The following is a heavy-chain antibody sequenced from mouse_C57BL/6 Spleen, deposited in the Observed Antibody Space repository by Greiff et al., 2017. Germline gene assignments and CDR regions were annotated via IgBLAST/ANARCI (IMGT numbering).Heavy chain of an antibody. D-gene: IGHD2-5*01. J-gene: IGHJ4*01. CDR2: IWGVGST. CDR3: AREGYYSNYVDAMDY. CDR1: GFSLTSHG. V-gene: IGHV2-6*01. Sequence: VKLEESGPGLVAPSQSLSITCTVSGFSLTSHGVDWVRQSPGKGLEWLGVIWGVGSTNYNSALKSNVNISKDNSKTQVILKMNSRQTDDTAMYDCAREGYYSNYVDAMDYWGQGTSVTVSS.